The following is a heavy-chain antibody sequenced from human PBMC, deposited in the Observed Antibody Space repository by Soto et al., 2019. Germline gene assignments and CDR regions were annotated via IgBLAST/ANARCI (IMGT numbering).Heavy chain of an antibody. CDR2: IYSGGTT. CDR1: GFTVSSNY. CDR3: ARDRGWRDGDYDPFDY. J-gene: IGHJ4*02. Sequence: EVQLVEAGGGLVQPGGSLRLSCAASGFTVSSNYMSWVSQAPGKGLEWGSVIYSGGTTYYADFVKGRFTISRDNSKNTLYLQMNRLRAEDTAVYYCARDRGWRDGDYDPFDYCGQGTLVTVSS. V-gene: IGHV3-66*01. D-gene: IGHD4-17*01.